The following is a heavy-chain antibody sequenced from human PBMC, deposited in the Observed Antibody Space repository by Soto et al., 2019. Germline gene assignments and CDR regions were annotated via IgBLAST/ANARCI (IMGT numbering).Heavy chain of an antibody. CDR1: GASISSGSYY. Sequence: QVQLQESGPGLVKPSQTLSLTCTVSGASISSGSYYWSWIRQLPGKGLEWIGYISNGGSTYYNPSPNSRFTRSIDTSKYQFARRVSSFTAADTAVYYCARAVYSIHVYWGQGTLVTVSS. CDR3: ARAVYSIHVY. J-gene: IGHJ4*02. V-gene: IGHV4-31*03. CDR2: ISNGGST. D-gene: IGHD4-4*01.